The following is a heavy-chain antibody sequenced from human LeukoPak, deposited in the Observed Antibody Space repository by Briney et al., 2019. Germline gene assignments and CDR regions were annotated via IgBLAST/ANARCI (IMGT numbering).Heavy chain of an antibody. CDR3: ARDSYGDPLGVDY. D-gene: IGHD4-17*01. CDR1: GFTVSSNY. V-gene: IGHV3-53*04. CDR2: IYSGGST. Sequence: PGGPLRLSCAASGFTVSSNYMSWVRQAPGKGLEWVSVIYSGGSTYYADSVKGRFTISRHNSKNTLYLQMNSLRAEDTAVYYCARDSYGDPLGVDYWGQGTLVTVSS. J-gene: IGHJ4*02.